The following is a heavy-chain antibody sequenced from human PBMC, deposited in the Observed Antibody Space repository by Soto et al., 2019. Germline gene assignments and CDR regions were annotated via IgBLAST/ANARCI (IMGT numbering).Heavy chain of an antibody. V-gene: IGHV4-34*01. CDR3: ARGKADIVVVVAANDYYYYGMDV. CDR1: GGSFSGYY. J-gene: IGHJ6*02. Sequence: SETLSLTCAVYGGSFSGYYWSWIRQPPGKGLEWIGEINHSGSTNYNPSLKSRVTISVDTSKNQFSLKLSSVTAADTAVYYCARGKADIVVVVAANDYYYYGMDVWGQGTTVTAP. D-gene: IGHD2-15*01. CDR2: INHSGST.